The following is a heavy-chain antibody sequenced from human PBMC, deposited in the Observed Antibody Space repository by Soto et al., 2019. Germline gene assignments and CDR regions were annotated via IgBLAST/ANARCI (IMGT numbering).Heavy chain of an antibody. CDR1: GDSISSYY. CDR2: IYYSGTT. V-gene: IGHV4-59*08. J-gene: IGHJ4*02. CDR3: ARRKRYCSGGSCYSWIFDS. Sequence: SETLSLTCTVSGDSISSYYWSWVRQPPGKGVEWSGYIYYSGTTNYNPSLKSRVTISLDTSNNQFSLKLSSVNAADTAVYYCARRKRYCSGGSCYSWIFDSWGQGTLVTVS. D-gene: IGHD2-15*01.